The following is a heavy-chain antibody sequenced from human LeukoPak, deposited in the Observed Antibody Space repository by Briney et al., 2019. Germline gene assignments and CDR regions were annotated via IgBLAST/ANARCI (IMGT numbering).Heavy chain of an antibody. D-gene: IGHD3-10*01. Sequence: SETLSLTCTVSGGSISSYYWSWIRRPPGKGLEWIGYIYYSGSTNYNPSLNSRVTISVDTSKNQFSLKLSSVTAADTAMYYCARLSRSSMIRGDNWFDPWGQGALVTVSS. CDR1: GGSISSYY. J-gene: IGHJ5*02. CDR2: IYYSGST. V-gene: IGHV4-59*08. CDR3: ARLSRSSMIRGDNWFDP.